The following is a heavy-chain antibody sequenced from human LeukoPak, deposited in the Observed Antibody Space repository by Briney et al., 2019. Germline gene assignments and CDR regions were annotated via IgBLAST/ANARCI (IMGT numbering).Heavy chain of an antibody. J-gene: IGHJ4*02. CDR2: ISSSSSCI. CDR1: GFTFSSYS. Sequence: GGSLRLSCAASGFTFSSYSTNWVRQAPGKGLEWVSCISSSSSCIYYADSVKGRFTISRDNAKNSLYLQMNSLRAEDRAVYYCARAHNWKYGTFDYWGQGTLVTVSS. CDR3: ARAHNWKYGTFDY. D-gene: IGHD1-7*01. V-gene: IGHV3-21*01.